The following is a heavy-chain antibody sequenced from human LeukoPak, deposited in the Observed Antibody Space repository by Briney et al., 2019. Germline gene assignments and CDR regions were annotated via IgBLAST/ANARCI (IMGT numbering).Heavy chain of an antibody. J-gene: IGHJ6*02. Sequence: PSETLSLTCTVSGGSISYYYWSWIRQSPGKGLEWIGYIYYSGTTNYNPSLKSRVTISVDTSKDQFSLQLRSVTAADTAVYYCAREDPQTTVPEGMDVWGQGTTVTVSS. CDR1: GGSISYYY. D-gene: IGHD4-17*01. V-gene: IGHV4-59*01. CDR2: IYYSGTT. CDR3: AREDPQTTVPEGMDV.